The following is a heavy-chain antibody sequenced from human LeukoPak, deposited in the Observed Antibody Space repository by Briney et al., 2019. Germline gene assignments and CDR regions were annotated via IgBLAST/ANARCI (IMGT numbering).Heavy chain of an antibody. D-gene: IGHD3-22*01. Sequence: GGSLRLSCAASGFTFSSYGMHWVRQAPGKGLEWVAVISYDGSNKYYADSVKGRFTVSRDNSKNTLYLQMNSLRAEDTAVYYCAKDKRGYSGYYHTADYWGQGTLVTVSS. CDR2: ISYDGSNK. J-gene: IGHJ4*02. CDR1: GFTFSSYG. V-gene: IGHV3-30*18. CDR3: AKDKRGYSGYYHTADY.